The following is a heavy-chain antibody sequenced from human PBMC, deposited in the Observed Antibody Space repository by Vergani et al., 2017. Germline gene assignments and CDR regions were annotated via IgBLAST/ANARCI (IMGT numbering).Heavy chain of an antibody. Sequence: QVQLQESGPGLVKPSQTLSLTCTVSGGSISSGGYYWSWIRQHPGKGLEWIGYTYYSGSTYYNPSLNSLVTISVDTSKNQFSLKLSSVPAADSAVYYCARVLLWFGGQNRPHLLFDYWGQGTLVTVSS. CDR2: TYYSGST. V-gene: IGHV4-31*01. D-gene: IGHD3-10*01. J-gene: IGHJ4*02. CDR3: ARVLLWFGGQNRPHLLFDY. CDR1: GGSISSGGYY.